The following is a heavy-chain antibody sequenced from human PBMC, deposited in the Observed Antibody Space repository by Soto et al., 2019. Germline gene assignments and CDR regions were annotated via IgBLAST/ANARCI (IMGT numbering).Heavy chain of an antibody. J-gene: IGHJ6*02. V-gene: IGHV3-30*03. CDR3: AREIYGMDV. Sequence: QVQLVESGGGVVQPGRSLRLSCAASGFTFSSYGMHWVRQAPGKGLEWVAVISYDGSNKDYADSVKGRFIISRDNYKNPLYLQMNSLRAEDTAVYYCAREIYGMDVWGQGTTVTVSS. CDR1: GFTFSSYG. CDR2: ISYDGSNK.